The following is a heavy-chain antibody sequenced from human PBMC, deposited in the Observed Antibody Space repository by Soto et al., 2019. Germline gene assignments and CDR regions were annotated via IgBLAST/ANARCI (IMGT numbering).Heavy chain of an antibody. CDR2: IFWDDDK. CDR3: AHSYSSSWYLAIFDYYFDY. D-gene: IGHD6-13*01. Sequence: SGPTLVRPSPTLTLTCTFSGFSINTGGEGVGWIRQPPGKALEWLALIFWDDDKRYSPSLKSRLTITRDTTKNQVVLTMTNMDPVDTATYYCAHSYSSSWYLAIFDYYFDYWGQGTLVTVSS. V-gene: IGHV2-5*02. CDR1: GFSINTGGEG. J-gene: IGHJ4*02.